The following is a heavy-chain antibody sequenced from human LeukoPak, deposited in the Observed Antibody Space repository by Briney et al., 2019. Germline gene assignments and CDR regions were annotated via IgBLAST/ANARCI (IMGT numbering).Heavy chain of an antibody. Sequence: PGRSLRLSCAASGFTFTSYGMHWVRQAPGKGLEWVAVISNDGSNKYYADSVKGRFTISRDNSKNTLYLQMNSLRAEDTAVYYCARDLGEMATITESGLDYWGQGTLVTVSS. J-gene: IGHJ4*02. D-gene: IGHD5-24*01. CDR3: ARDLGEMATITESGLDY. V-gene: IGHV3-30*03. CDR2: ISNDGSNK. CDR1: GFTFTSYG.